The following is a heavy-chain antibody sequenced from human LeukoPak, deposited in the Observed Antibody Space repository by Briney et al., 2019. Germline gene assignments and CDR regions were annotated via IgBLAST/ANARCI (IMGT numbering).Heavy chain of an antibody. CDR1: GGSINNYY. D-gene: IGHD3-3*01. J-gene: IGHJ3*02. CDR3: ARWSGYSDAFDI. Sequence: SETLSLTCTVSGGSINNYYWSWIRQPPGMGLEWIGYIYYRGSTNYNPFLKSRVTIAVDTSKNRFSLKLNSVTAADTAVYYCARWSGYSDAFDIWGQGTMVTVSS. CDR2: IYYRGST. V-gene: IGHV4-59*01.